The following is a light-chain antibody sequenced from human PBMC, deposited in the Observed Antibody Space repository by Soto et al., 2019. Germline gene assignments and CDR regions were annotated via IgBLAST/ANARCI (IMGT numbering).Light chain of an antibody. CDR3: QHYTNWPLT. CDR1: HSVSSR. Sequence: EIVMTQSPATLSVSPGERATLSCRASHSVSSRLAWYQQKPGQAPRLLIYGASTRATGPPARFSGSGSGTEFTLTISSLQSEDFAVYYCQHYTNWPLTFGGGTKVEIK. J-gene: IGKJ4*01. V-gene: IGKV3-15*01. CDR2: GAS.